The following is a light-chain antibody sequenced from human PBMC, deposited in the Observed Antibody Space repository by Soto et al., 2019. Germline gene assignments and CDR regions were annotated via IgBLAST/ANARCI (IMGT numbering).Light chain of an antibody. J-gene: IGLJ2*01. CDR1: SFNIGNDY. CDR2: DNN. Sequence: QSVLTQPPSVSAAPGQKVTISCSGSSFNIGNDYVSWYQQLPGTAPKLLIHDNNNRPSGIPDRFSGSKSGTSATLGITGLQTEDEADYYCETWDSSLSAGGVVFGGGTKLTVL. CDR3: ETWDSSLSAGGVV. V-gene: IGLV1-51*01.